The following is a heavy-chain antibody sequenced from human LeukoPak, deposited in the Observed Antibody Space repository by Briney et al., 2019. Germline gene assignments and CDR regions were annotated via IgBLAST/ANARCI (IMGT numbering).Heavy chain of an antibody. CDR2: IYYSGST. V-gene: IGHV4-59*01. CDR3: ARAPYYYDSSGYYLHAFDI. CDR1: SGSISSYY. D-gene: IGHD3-22*01. J-gene: IGHJ3*02. Sequence: TSETLSLTCTVSSGSISSYYWSWIRQPPGKGLEWIGYIYYSGSTNYNPSLKSRVTISVDTSKNQFSLKLSSVTAADTAVYYCARAPYYYDSSGYYLHAFDIWGQGTMVTVSS.